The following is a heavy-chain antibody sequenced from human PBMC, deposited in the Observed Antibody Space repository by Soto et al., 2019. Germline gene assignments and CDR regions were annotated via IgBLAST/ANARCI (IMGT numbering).Heavy chain of an antibody. CDR2: INSDGSIT. D-gene: IGHD1-1*01. V-gene: IGHV3-74*01. CDR1: GFTFSSYG. Sequence: EVQLVESGGGFVQPGGSLRLSCAASGFTFSSYGMHWVRQAPGKGLVWVSRINSDGSITNYADSVKGRLTISRDNAKNTLYLQMNSLRAEDPPVYYCATAWNSDHWGQATLVTVSS. J-gene: IGHJ4*02. CDR3: ATAWNSDH.